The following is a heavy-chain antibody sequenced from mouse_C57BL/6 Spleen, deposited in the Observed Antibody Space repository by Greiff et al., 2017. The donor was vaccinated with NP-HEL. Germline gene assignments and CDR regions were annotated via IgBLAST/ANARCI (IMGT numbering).Heavy chain of an antibody. CDR1: GYTFTSYW. Sequence: QVQLQQPGAELVKPGASVKMSCKASGYTFTSYWITWVKQRPGQGLEWIGDIYPGSGSTNYNEKFKSKATLTVDTSSSTAYMQLSSRTSEDSAVYDGARRGGDYAMDYWGQRTSVTVSS. CDR3: ARRGGDYAMDY. J-gene: IGHJ4*01. V-gene: IGHV1-55*01. CDR2: IYPGSGST.